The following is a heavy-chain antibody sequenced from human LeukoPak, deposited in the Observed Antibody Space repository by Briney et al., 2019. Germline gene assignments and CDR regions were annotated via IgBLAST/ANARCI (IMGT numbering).Heavy chain of an antibody. V-gene: IGHV3-48*03. CDR2: ISSSGSTI. J-gene: IGHJ6*03. CDR1: GFTFSSYE. CDR3: ARGRGSSWGLPYYYYMDV. Sequence: GGSLRLSCAASGFTFSSYEMNWVRQAPGKGLEWVSYISSSGSTIYYADSVKGRFTISRDNAKNSLYLQMNSLRAEDTAVYYCARGRGSSWGLPYYYYMDVWGKGTTVTVSS. D-gene: IGHD6-13*01.